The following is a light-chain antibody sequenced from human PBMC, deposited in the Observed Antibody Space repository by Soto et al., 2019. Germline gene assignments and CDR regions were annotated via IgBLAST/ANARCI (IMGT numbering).Light chain of an antibody. CDR3: EHYNNWPLT. J-gene: IGKJ4*01. Sequence: EIVLTQSPATLSLSPGERATLSCGASQSVTSNYLAWYQQKPGQAHRLLIYDAYTRATGLQARFSGRVSGAEFTLTIRSLQSEDFAVYYCEHYNNWPLTFGAGTKVDIK. CDR2: DAY. CDR1: QSVTSN. V-gene: IGKV3-15*01.